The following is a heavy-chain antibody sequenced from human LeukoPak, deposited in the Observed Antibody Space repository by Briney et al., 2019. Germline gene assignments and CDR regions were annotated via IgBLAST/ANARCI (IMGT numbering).Heavy chain of an antibody. CDR3: ARERNPSVRLLFDY. CDR1: GYTFTSYD. D-gene: IGHD1-14*01. Sequence: ASVKVSCKASGYTFTSYDINWVRQATGQGLEWMGWMNPNSGDTGYAQKFQGRVTMTRNTSISTAYMELSSLRSEDTAVYYCARERNPSVRLLFDYWGQGTLVTVSS. CDR2: MNPNSGDT. J-gene: IGHJ4*02. V-gene: IGHV1-8*01.